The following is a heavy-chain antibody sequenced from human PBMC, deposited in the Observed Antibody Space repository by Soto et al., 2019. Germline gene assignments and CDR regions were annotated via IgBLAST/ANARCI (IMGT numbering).Heavy chain of an antibody. D-gene: IGHD2-21*02. Sequence: QVHLVQSGAEVKKPGASVKVSCTASGYTFTNFGISWVRQAPGQGLEWMGWISAYNGNTNYAQKFQGRVTMTTDTCTSTADMELRSLTSDDTAVYYCERGGTAIDYWGQGTLVTVSS. J-gene: IGHJ4*02. CDR3: ERGGTAIDY. CDR1: GYTFTNFG. V-gene: IGHV1-18*01. CDR2: ISAYNGNT.